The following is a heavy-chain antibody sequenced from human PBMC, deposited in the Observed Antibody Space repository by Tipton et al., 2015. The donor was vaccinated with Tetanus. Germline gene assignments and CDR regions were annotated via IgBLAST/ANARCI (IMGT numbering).Heavy chain of an antibody. V-gene: IGHV4-34*01. CDR3: ARCPYGGVSGTLYY. Sequence: TLSLTCAVYGGSFSNYYLTWIRQPPGQGLEWIGEIHPSGITNYNPSLKSRVTISADTTKKQFSLNLRSVTAADTAVYFCARCPYGGVSGTLYYWGQGILVTVSS. CDR1: GGSFSNYY. D-gene: IGHD4-23*01. CDR2: IHPSGIT. J-gene: IGHJ4*02.